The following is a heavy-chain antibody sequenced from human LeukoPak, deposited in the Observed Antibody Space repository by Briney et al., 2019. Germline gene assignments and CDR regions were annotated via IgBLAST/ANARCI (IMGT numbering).Heavy chain of an antibody. J-gene: IGHJ4*02. CDR1: GFTFSSYG. CDR3: AKVGAAAGTESGKVDY. V-gene: IGHV3-30*18. D-gene: IGHD6-13*01. CDR2: ISCDGSNK. Sequence: QPGGSLRLSCAASGFTFSSYGMHWVRQAPGKGLEWVAVISCDGSNKYYADSVKGRFTISRDNSKNTLYLQMNSLRAEDTAVYYCAKVGAAAGTESGKVDYWGQGTLVTVSS.